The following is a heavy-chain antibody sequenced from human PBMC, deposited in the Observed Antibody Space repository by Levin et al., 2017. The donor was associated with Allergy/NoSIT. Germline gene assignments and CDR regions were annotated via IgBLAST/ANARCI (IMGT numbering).Heavy chain of an antibody. V-gene: IGHV4-59*08. CDR1: GASISNYY. CDR3: ARRPTDDSRAFDY. J-gene: IGHJ4*02. CDR2: IFYTGST. D-gene: IGHD3-22*01. Sequence: SSETLSLTCTVSGASISNYYWSWIRQPPGKGLEWIGYIFYTGSTNYNPSLKSRVTISVDTSKNQFSLKLSSVTAADTAVYYCARRPTDDSRAFDYWGQGTLVTVSS.